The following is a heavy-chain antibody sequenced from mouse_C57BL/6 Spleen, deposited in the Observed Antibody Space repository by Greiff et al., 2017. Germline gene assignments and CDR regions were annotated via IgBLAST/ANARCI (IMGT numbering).Heavy chain of an antibody. Sequence: QVQLKESGPELVKPGASVKISCKASGYAFSSSWMNWVKQRPGKGLEWIGRIYPGDGDTNYNGKFKGKATLTADKSSSTAYMQLSSLTSEDSAVYFCARYDYGSHWYFDVWGTGTTVTVSS. D-gene: IGHD1-1*01. CDR2: IYPGDGDT. J-gene: IGHJ1*03. CDR3: ARYDYGSHWYFDV. V-gene: IGHV1-82*01. CDR1: GYAFSSSW.